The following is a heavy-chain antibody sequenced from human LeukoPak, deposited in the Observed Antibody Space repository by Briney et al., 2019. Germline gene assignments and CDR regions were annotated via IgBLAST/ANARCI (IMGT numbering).Heavy chain of an antibody. J-gene: IGHJ4*02. V-gene: IGHV3-23*01. D-gene: IGHD6-19*01. CDR1: GFTFSTYA. CDR3: AKVRAPSGWFNSDY. Sequence: PGGSLRLSCVVSGFTFSTYAMSWVRQAPGKGLGWVSGISGSGDSTYYADSVKGRFTISRDNSKNTLFLQMNSLRAEDTAAYYCAKVRAPSGWFNSDYWGQGTLVTVSS. CDR2: ISGSGDST.